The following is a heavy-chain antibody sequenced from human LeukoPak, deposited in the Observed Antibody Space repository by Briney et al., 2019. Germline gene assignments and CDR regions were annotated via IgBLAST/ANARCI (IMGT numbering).Heavy chain of an antibody. V-gene: IGHV3-7*01. D-gene: IGHD3-10*01. J-gene: IGHJ6*02. CDR2: IKQDGSEK. CDR1: EFTFSSYW. Sequence: GGSLRLSCAASEFTFSSYWMSWVRQAPGKGLEWVANIKQDGSEKYYVDSVKDRFTISRDNAKNSLYLQMNSLRAEDTAVYYCTRDYSGSRNYYYYYGMHVWGQGTTVTVSS. CDR3: TRDYSGSRNYYYYYGMHV.